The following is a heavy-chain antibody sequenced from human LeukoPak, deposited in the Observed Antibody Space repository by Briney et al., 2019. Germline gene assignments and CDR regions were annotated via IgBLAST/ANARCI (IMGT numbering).Heavy chain of an antibody. CDR2: IHYSGST. J-gene: IGHJ4*02. CDR3: ARGRSLLAYCGGDCYSEYFDY. Sequence: PSETLSLTCTVSGGSISSGGYYWSWIRQHPGKGLEWIGYIHYSGSTYYNPSLKSRVTISVDTSKNQFSLKLSSVTAADTAAYYCARGRSLLAYCGGDCYSEYFDYWGQGTLVTVSS. V-gene: IGHV4-31*03. D-gene: IGHD2-21*02. CDR1: GGSISSGGYY.